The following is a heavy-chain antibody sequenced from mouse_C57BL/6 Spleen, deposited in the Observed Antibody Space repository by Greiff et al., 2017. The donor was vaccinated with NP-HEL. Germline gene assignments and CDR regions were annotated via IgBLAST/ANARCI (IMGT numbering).Heavy chain of an antibody. CDR1: GYTFTSYD. CDR3: ARRLGYYAMDY. V-gene: IGHV1-85*01. CDR2: IYTRDGST. J-gene: IGHJ4*01. D-gene: IGHD4-1*01. Sequence: QVQLKESGPELVKPGASVKLSCKASGYTFTSYDITWVKQRPGQGLEWIGWIYTRDGSTKYNEKFKGKATLTVDTSSSTAYMELHSLTSEDSAVYFCARRLGYYAMDYWGQGTSVTVSS.